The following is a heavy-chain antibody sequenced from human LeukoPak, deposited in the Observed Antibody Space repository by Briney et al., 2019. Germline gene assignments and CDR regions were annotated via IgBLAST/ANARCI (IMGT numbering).Heavy chain of an antibody. D-gene: IGHD1-1*01. CDR1: GFTFSTYT. J-gene: IGHJ4*02. CDR3: GRVGGGNFSPDF. Sequence: GGSLRLSCAASGFTFSTYTMNWVRQAPGKGLEWVSSISSGSSYIYYADSVKGRFTISRDNANNSLYLQMNSLRADDTAVYYCGRVGGGNFSPDFWGQGTLVTVSS. V-gene: IGHV3-21*01. CDR2: ISSGSSYI.